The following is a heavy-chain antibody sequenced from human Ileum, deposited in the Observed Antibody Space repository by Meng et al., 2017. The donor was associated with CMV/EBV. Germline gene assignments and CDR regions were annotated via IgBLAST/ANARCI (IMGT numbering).Heavy chain of an antibody. Sequence: GSLRLSCAVYGGSFSGYYWSWIRQPPGKGLEWIGEINHSGSTNYNPSLKSRVTISVDTSKNQFSLKLSSVTAADTAVYYCARHDYRGTSVWGQGTLVTVSS. CDR2: INHSGST. D-gene: IGHD1-26*01. J-gene: IGHJ4*02. CDR3: ARHDYRGTSV. CDR1: GGSFSGYY. V-gene: IGHV4-34*01.